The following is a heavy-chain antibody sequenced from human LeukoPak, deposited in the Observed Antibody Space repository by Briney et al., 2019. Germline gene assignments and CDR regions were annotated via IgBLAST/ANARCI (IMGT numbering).Heavy chain of an antibody. CDR3: ATDLRGMAAAAPGSFDY. CDR1: GYTLTELS. V-gene: IGHV1-24*01. J-gene: IGHJ4*02. CDR2: FDPEDGET. D-gene: IGHD6-13*01. Sequence: GASVTVSCKVSGYTLTELSMHWVRQAPGKGLEWMGGFDPEDGETIYAQKFQGRVTMTEDTSTDTAYMELSSLRSEDTAVYYCATDLRGMAAAAPGSFDYWGQGTLVTVSS.